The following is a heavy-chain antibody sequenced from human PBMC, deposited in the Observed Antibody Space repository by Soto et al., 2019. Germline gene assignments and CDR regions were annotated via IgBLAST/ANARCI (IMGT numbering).Heavy chain of an antibody. J-gene: IGHJ6*02. V-gene: IGHV3-23*01. D-gene: IGHD5-18*01. Sequence: GGSLRLSCAASGFTFSSYAMSWVRQAPGKGLEWVSAISGSGGSTYYADSVKGRFTISRDNSKNTLYLQMNSLRAEDTAVYYCAKDLTTAMIYYYYYGMDVWGQGTTVTVSS. CDR1: GFTFSSYA. CDR3: AKDLTTAMIYYYYYGMDV. CDR2: ISGSGGST.